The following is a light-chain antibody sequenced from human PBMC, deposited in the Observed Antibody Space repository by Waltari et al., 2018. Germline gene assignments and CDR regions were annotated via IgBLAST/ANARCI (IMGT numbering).Light chain of an antibody. CDR3: SSRNGRANQVV. CDR2: GKD. Sequence: SSELTQDPAVSVALGQTVRFTCQGARLRTSYASWYQLKPGKAPVLVIYGKDKRPSGIPDRISGYSSGTTSSLTITGAQAEDEADYYCSSRNGRANQVVFAGGTKVTVL. J-gene: IGLJ3*02. CDR1: RLRTSY. V-gene: IGLV3-19*01.